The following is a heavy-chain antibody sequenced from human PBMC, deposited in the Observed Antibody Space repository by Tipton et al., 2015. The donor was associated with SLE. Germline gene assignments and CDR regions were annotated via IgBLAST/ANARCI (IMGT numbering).Heavy chain of an antibody. D-gene: IGHD6-6*01. CDR1: GGSLSGHY. Sequence: GLVKPSETLSLTCAVYGGSLSGHYMSWVRQAPGKGLEWVSVIYSDGTTYYADSVKGRFTISRDNSKNTLYLQMNSLRAEDTAVYYCARSSSSYYYYYYGMDVWGQGTTVTVSS. V-gene: IGHV3-53*01. CDR3: ARSSSSYYYYYYGMDV. CDR2: IYSDGTT. J-gene: IGHJ6*02.